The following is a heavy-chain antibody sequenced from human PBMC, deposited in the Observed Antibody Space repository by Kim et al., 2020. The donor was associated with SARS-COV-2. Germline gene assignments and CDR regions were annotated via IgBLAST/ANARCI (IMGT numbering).Heavy chain of an antibody. V-gene: IGHV1-46*01. J-gene: IGHJ4*02. D-gene: IGHD6-19*01. Sequence: ASVKVSCKASGYTFTSYYMHWVRQAPGQGLEWMGIINPSGGSTSYAQKFQGRVTMTRDTSTSTVYMELSSLRSEDTAVYYCARVESSGWYGEDFDYWGLGTLVTVSS. CDR3: ARVESSGWYGEDFDY. CDR1: GYTFTSYY. CDR2: INPSGGST.